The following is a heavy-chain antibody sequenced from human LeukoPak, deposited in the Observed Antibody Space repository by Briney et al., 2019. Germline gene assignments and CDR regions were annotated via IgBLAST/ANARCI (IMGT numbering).Heavy chain of an antibody. D-gene: IGHD3-16*01. CDR2: IYYSGST. CDR1: GRSISSGGYY. J-gene: IGHJ5*02. CDR3: ARARVPPRGGNWFDP. V-gene: IGHV4-31*03. Sequence: SSQTLSLTCTVSGRSISSGGYYWSWIRQHPGKGPEWIGYIYYSGSTYYNPSLKSRVTISVDTSKYQFSLKLSSVTAADTAVYYCARARVPPRGGNWFDPWGQGTLVTVSS.